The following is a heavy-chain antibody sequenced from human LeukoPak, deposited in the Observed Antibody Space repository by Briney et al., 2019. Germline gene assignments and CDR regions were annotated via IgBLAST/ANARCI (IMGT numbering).Heavy chain of an antibody. V-gene: IGHV3-48*03. CDR2: ISSSGSTI. Sequence: GGSLRLSCAASGFTLSSYEMNWVRQAPGKGLEWVSYISSSGSTIYYADSVKGRFTISRDNAKNSLYLQMNSLRAEDTAVYYCARDPPGGVLDYWGQGTLVTVSS. CDR3: ARDPPGGVLDY. J-gene: IGHJ4*02. CDR1: GFTLSSYE. D-gene: IGHD3-16*01.